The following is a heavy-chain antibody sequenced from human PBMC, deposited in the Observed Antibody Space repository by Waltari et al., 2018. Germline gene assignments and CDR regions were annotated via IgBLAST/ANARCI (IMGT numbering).Heavy chain of an antibody. Sequence: QVQLQQWGAGLLKPSETLSLTCAVYGGSFSGYYLRWIRQPPGKGLEWIGEINHSGSTNYNPSLKSRVTISVDTSKNQFSLKLSSVTAADTAVYYCARSRAGYEAFDIWGQGTMVTVSS. J-gene: IGHJ3*02. V-gene: IGHV4-34*01. D-gene: IGHD6-13*01. CDR2: INHSGST. CDR1: GGSFSGYY. CDR3: ARSRAGYEAFDI.